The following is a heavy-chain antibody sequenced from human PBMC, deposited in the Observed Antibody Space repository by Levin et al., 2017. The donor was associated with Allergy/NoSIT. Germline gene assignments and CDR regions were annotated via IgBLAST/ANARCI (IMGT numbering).Heavy chain of an antibody. CDR1: GFTFSSYG. J-gene: IGHJ3*02. CDR3: AKDVPSPRIRDGFDI. D-gene: IGHD1-14*01. Sequence: GGSLRLSCAASGFTFSSYGMHWVRQAPGKGLEWVAIISHDGSNKYYADSVKGRFTISRDNSKNTLYVQMNSLRPEDTAVHYCAKDVPSPRIRDGFDIWGQGTMVTVSS. CDR2: ISHDGSNK. V-gene: IGHV3-30*18.